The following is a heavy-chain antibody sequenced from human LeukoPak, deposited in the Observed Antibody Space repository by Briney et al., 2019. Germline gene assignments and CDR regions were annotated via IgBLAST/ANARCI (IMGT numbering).Heavy chain of an antibody. J-gene: IGHJ4*02. V-gene: IGHV4-59*01. D-gene: IGHD6-13*01. CDR3: ARASSSWYSIFDY. Sequence: SETLSLTCTVSGGSISSYYWSWIRQPPGKGLEWIGYIYYSGGTNYNPSLKSRVTISVDTSKNQFSLKLSSVTAADTAVYYCARASSSWYSIFDYWGQGTLVTVSS. CDR1: GGSISSYY. CDR2: IYYSGGT.